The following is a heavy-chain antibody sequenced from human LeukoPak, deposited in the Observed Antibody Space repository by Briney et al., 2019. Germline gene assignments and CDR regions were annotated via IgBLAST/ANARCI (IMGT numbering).Heavy chain of an antibody. D-gene: IGHD5-18*01. Sequence: GASVKVSCKASGYTFTSYGISWVGQAPGQGREWMGWISAYNGNTSYAQKLQGRVTMTTDTSTSTAYMELRSLRSDDTAVYYCARIPVDTAMADVSLFDYWGQGTLVTVSS. CDR1: GYTFTSYG. V-gene: IGHV1-18*04. J-gene: IGHJ4*02. CDR3: ARIPVDTAMADVSLFDY. CDR2: ISAYNGNT.